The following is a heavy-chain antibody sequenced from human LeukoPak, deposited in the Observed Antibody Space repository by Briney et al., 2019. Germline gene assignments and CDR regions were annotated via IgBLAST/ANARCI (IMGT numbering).Heavy chain of an antibody. D-gene: IGHD6-13*01. J-gene: IGHJ6*02. CDR1: GFTFSSYW. CDR3: ARAESSSWFYYYGMDV. CDR2: INHNGNVN. Sequence: GGSLRLSCAASGFTFSSYWMNWARQAPGKGLEWVASINHNGNVNYYVDSVKGRFTISRDNAKNSLYLQMNSLRAEDTAVYYCARAESSSWFYYYGMDVWGQGTTVTVSS. V-gene: IGHV3-7*01.